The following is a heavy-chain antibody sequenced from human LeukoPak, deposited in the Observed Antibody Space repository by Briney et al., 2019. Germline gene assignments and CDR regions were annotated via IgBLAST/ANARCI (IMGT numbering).Heavy chain of an antibody. V-gene: IGHV3-23*01. CDR2: ISGSGGSK. CDR1: GFTFSSYA. J-gene: IGHJ4*02. Sequence: PGGSLRLSCAASGFTFSSYAMSWVRRAPGKGLEGVSAISGSGGSKYYADSVRGRFTISRDNSKNTLYLQMNSLRAEDTAVYYCAPKPMTTPYYWGQGTLVTVSS. D-gene: IGHD4-11*01. CDR3: APKPMTTPYY.